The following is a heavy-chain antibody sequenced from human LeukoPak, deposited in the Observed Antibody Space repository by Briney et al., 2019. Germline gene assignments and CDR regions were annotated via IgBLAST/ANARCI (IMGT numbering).Heavy chain of an antibody. CDR3: ARGHGSTCLDY. J-gene: IGHJ4*02. CDR1: GFTFSSYS. CDR2: ISTDGSIK. D-gene: IGHD6-13*01. V-gene: IGHV3-30*03. Sequence: GGSLRLSCAASGFTFSSYSMNWVRQAPGKGLEWVALISTDGSIKYYAYSVKGRFTTSTDNSSNTLYLQMNSLKSEDTAIYYCARGHGSTCLDYWGQGTLVTVSS.